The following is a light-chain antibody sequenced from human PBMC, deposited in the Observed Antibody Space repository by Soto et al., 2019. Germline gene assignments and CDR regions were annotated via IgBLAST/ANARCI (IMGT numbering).Light chain of an antibody. V-gene: IGKV1-5*01. Sequence: DIQMTQSPSTLSASVGDRVTITCRASHSIAGLLAWYQQKPGKAPKVMIYDTSNLESGVPSRCSGSGSGTDFTLTISSLHPEDFATYFCQEYSSFSYTFGQGTRLEI. CDR3: QEYSSFSYT. CDR1: HSIAGL. J-gene: IGKJ2*01. CDR2: DTS.